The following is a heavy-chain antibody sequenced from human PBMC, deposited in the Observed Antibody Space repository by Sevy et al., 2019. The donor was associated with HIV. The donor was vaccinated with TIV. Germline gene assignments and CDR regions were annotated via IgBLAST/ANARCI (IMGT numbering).Heavy chain of an antibody. CDR1: GFSFDDYT. CDR2: INWDGGSI. V-gene: IGHV3-43*01. CDR3: ARGRPFDAFDV. Sequence: GGSLRLSCAASGFSFDDYTMHWVRQVPGKGLEWVSLINWDGGSIYYSDSVKSRFTISRDNGKKSLYLQMNSLRTEDTALYYCARGRPFDAFDVWGQGTMVTVSS. J-gene: IGHJ3*01.